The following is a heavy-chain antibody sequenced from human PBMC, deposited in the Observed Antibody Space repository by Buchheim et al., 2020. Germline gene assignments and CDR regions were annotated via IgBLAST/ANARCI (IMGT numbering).Heavy chain of an antibody. CDR2: VSGSGGTI. J-gene: IGHJ4*02. Sequence: EVQLLESRGGLVQPGRSLRLSCAASGFTFSSHAMAWVRQAPGKGLEWLSGVSGSGGTIYYADSVKGRFTISRDNFKNTLYFQMNSLRAEDTAVYYCAKDSRRGVPTIAYDYWGQGTL. CDR3: AKDSRRGVPTIAYDY. V-gene: IGHV3-23*01. CDR1: GFTFSSHA. D-gene: IGHD5-12*01.